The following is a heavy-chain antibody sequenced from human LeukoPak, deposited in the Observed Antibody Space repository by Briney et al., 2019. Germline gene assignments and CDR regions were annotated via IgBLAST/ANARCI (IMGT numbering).Heavy chain of an antibody. Sequence: SETLSLTCTVSGGSISSSYHYWDWIRQPPGKGLEWIGTMYYSGSTYYNPSLKSRVTISVDRSKNQFSLKLSSVTAADTAVYYCARGYCSGGSCYSSYYYSYMDVWGKGTTVTVSS. CDR2: MYYSGST. J-gene: IGHJ6*03. CDR3: ARGYCSGGSCYSSYYYSYMDV. D-gene: IGHD2-15*01. V-gene: IGHV4-39*07. CDR1: GGSISSSYHY.